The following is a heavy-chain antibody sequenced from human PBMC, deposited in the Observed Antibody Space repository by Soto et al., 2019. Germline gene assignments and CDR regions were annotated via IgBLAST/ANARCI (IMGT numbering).Heavy chain of an antibody. CDR2: ISSSGSTI. V-gene: IGHV3-48*03. Sequence: GGSLRLSCAASGFTFSSYEMNWVRQAPGKGLEWVSYISSSGSTIYYADSVKGRFTISRDNAKNSLYLQMNSLRAEDTAVYYCAREFGYSYGYDYWGEGTLVTVSS. CDR3: AREFGYSYGYDY. J-gene: IGHJ4*02. D-gene: IGHD5-18*01. CDR1: GFTFSSYE.